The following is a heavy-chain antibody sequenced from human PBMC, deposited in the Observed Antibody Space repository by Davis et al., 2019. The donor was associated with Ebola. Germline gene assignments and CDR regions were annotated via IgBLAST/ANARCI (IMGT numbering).Heavy chain of an antibody. J-gene: IGHJ3*02. Sequence: PGGSLRLSCKGSGYTFTNYWIGWVRQMPGKGLEWMGITYPGAPDTRYSPSFQGQVTISVDKSISTAYLYWSGLKASDTAMYYCASQYRSGGAFDIWGQGTMVTVSS. CDR3: ASQYRSGGAFDI. CDR1: GYTFTNYW. CDR2: TYPGAPDT. V-gene: IGHV5-51*01. D-gene: IGHD6-19*01.